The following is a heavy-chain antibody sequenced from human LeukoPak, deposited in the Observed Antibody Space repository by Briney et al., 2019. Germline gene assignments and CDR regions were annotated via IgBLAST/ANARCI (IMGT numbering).Heavy chain of an antibody. V-gene: IGHV1-46*01. CDR1: GYTFTTYC. J-gene: IGHJ4*02. Sequence: GASVKVSCKASGYTFTTYCLHWVRQAPGQGLEWMGIINPNSGSTNYAQKFQGRVTMTRDTSTSTVYMELSSLRSEDMAVYYCARRSPWGAFDYWGQGTLVTVSS. CDR2: INPNSGST. CDR3: ARRSPWGAFDY. D-gene: IGHD1-26*01.